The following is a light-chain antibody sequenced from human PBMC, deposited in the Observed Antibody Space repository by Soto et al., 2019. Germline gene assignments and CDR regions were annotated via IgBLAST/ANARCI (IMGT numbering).Light chain of an antibody. CDR2: DVS. CDR1: SSDVGGYNY. Sequence: QSALTQPASVSGSPGQSITISCTGTSSDVGGYNYVSWYQQHPGKAPKLMIYDVSNRPSGVSNRFSGSKSGNTASLTISGLQAEDETDCHCSSYTSSSTYVFGTGTKVT. J-gene: IGLJ1*01. V-gene: IGLV2-14*01. CDR3: SSYTSSSTYV.